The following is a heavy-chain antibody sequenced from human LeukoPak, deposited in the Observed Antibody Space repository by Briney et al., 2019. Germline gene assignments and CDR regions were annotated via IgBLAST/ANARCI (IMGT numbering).Heavy chain of an antibody. D-gene: IGHD3-3*01. Sequence: GGSLRLSCAASGFTFSSYAMSWVRQAPGKGLEWVSAISGSGGSTYYADSVKGRFTISRDNSKNTLYLQMNSLRAEDTAVYYCAKSSLRFLEWLLFPGDYWGQGTLVTVSS. CDR3: AKSSLRFLEWLLFPGDY. CDR1: GFTFSSYA. V-gene: IGHV3-23*01. J-gene: IGHJ4*02. CDR2: ISGSGGST.